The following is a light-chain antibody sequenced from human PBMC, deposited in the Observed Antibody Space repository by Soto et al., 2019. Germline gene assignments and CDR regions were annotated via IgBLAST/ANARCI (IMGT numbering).Light chain of an antibody. Sequence: ELVMTQSPATLSVSPGEGATLSCRATQRVSSNLTWYQQKPGQAPRLLIYGASSMATGIAATSRGSGSGTVFTLTIGSLQSADFAVYFCQQYSNWPLPVAGGTMVDSK. V-gene: IGKV3-15*01. CDR3: QQYSNWPLP. CDR1: QRVSSN. J-gene: IGKJ4*01. CDR2: GAS.